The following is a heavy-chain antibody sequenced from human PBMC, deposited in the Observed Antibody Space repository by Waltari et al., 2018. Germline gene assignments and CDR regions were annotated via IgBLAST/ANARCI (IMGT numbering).Heavy chain of an antibody. V-gene: IGHV4-59*01. CDR2: IYYTGSS. CDR3: TRGGWKTTDYGMDV. J-gene: IGHJ6*02. D-gene: IGHD1-1*01. CDR1: GCPISNYY. Sequence: QVHLQESGPGLVRPSETLSLTCTVSGCPISNYYWNWIRQPPGKGLAWIGSIYYTGSSNYSPSLKSRITLSVDMSANQFSLSLTSVTAADTAMYYCTRGGWKTTDYGMDVWGQGTTVVVSS.